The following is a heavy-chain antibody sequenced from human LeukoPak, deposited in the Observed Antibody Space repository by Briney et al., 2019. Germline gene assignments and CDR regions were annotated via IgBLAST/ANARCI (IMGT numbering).Heavy chain of an antibody. J-gene: IGHJ4*02. D-gene: IGHD2/OR15-2a*01. CDR2: INWSGRDT. Sequence: GGSLRLSCAASGFTFDVYGMSWVRQAPGKGLEWVSGINWSGRDTNYADSVKGRFTISRDSAKKSLHLQMDSLRAEDTALYYCAKYFVGQMAPFDYWGQGTLVTVSS. V-gene: IGHV3-20*04. CDR1: GFTFDVYG. CDR3: AKYFVGQMAPFDY.